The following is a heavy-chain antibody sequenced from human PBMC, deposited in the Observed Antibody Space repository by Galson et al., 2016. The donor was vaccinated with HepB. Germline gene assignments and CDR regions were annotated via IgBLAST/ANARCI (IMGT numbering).Heavy chain of an antibody. CDR3: AQSAAAGSANGFGP. V-gene: IGHV2-5*02. Sequence: PALVKPTQTLTLTCTFSGFSLRTSGVGVGWIRQPPGKALEWLALIYWDDDRRYSPSLKSRLTITKDTSKNQVVLRMTNMDPVDTATYYCAQSAAAGSANGFGPWGQGTLVTVAS. CDR1: GFSLRTSGVG. CDR2: IYWDDDR. D-gene: IGHD6-13*01. J-gene: IGHJ5*02.